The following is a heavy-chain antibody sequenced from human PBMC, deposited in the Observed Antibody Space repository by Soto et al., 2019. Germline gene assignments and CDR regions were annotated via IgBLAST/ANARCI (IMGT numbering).Heavy chain of an antibody. J-gene: IGHJ5*02. Sequence: GSSVKVSCKASGYTFTGYYMHWVRQAPGQGLEWMGWINPNSGGTNYAQKFQGRVTMTRDTSISTAYMELSRLRSDDTAVYYCARELSSSWYYNWSDPWGQGTLVTVSS. CDR3: ARELSSSWYYNWSDP. CDR1: GYTFTGYY. CDR2: INPNSGGT. D-gene: IGHD6-13*01. V-gene: IGHV1-2*02.